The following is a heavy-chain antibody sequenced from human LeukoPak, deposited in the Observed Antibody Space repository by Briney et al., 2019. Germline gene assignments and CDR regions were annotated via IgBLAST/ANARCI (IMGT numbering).Heavy chain of an antibody. D-gene: IGHD4-23*01. CDR1: GFTFSSCW. V-gene: IGHV3-74*01. J-gene: IGHJ4*02. CDR3: AKDWSYGGNSWKYFGS. CDR2: ISSDGSST. Sequence: GGSLRLSCAASGFTFSSCWMHWVRQAPGKGLVWVSRISSDGSSTSYADSVKGRFTISRDNAKNSLYLQMNSLRADDTALYYCAKDWSYGGNSWKYFGSWGRGVLVTVSS.